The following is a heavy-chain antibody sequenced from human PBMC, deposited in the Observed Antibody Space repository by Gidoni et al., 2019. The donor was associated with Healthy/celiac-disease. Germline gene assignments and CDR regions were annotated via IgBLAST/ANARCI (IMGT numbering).Heavy chain of an antibody. CDR1: GGSISSYY. D-gene: IGHD6-19*01. J-gene: IGHJ4*02. Sequence: QVQLQESGPGLVKPSETLSLTCTVAGGSISSYYGSWVRQPPGKGMEWIGYIYYSGSTNYNPSVKSRVTISVDTSKNQFSLKLSSVTAADAAVYYCARDRRYSSGWYSDYWGQGTLVTVSS. CDR2: IYYSGST. V-gene: IGHV4-59*01. CDR3: ARDRRYSSGWYSDY.